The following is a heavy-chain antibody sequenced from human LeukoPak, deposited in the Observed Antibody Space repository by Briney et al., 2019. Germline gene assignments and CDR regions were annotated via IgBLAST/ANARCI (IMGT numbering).Heavy chain of an antibody. J-gene: IGHJ4*02. CDR1: GFTFSSYA. CDR3: AKVIASFWELPDRLFDY. Sequence: GGSLRLSCAASGFTFSSYAMSWVRQAPGKGLEWVSAISGSGGSTYYADSVKGRFTISRDNSKNTLYLQMNSLRAEDTAVYYCAKVIASFWELPDRLFDYWGQGTLVTVSS. V-gene: IGHV3-23*01. D-gene: IGHD1-26*01. CDR2: ISGSGGST.